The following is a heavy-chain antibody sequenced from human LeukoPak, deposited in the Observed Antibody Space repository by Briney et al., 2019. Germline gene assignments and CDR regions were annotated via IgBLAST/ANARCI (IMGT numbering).Heavy chain of an antibody. V-gene: IGHV3-9*01. J-gene: IGHJ4*02. Sequence: GGSLRLSCAASGFTFDDYAMHWVRQAPGKGLEWVSGISWNSGSIGYADSVKGRFTISRDNAKNSLYLQMNSLRAEDTALYYCAKDKAAAGPYYFDYWGQGTLVTVSS. CDR3: AKDKAAAGPYYFDY. CDR1: GFTFDDYA. D-gene: IGHD6-13*01. CDR2: ISWNSGSI.